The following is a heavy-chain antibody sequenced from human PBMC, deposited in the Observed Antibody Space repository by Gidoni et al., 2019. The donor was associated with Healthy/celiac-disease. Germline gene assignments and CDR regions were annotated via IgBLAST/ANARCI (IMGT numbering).Heavy chain of an antibody. J-gene: IGHJ6*02. CDR1: GGSFSGYY. CDR3: ARVPLTWCSSTSCYPHYYYYGMDV. CDR2: INHSGST. V-gene: IGHV4-34*01. D-gene: IGHD2-2*01. Sequence: QVQLQQWGAGLLKPSETLSLTCAVYGGSFSGYYWSWIRQPPGKGLEWIGEINHSGSTNYNPSLKSRVTISVDTSKNQFSLKLSSVTAADTAVYYCARVPLTWCSSTSCYPHYYYYGMDVWGQGTTVTVSS.